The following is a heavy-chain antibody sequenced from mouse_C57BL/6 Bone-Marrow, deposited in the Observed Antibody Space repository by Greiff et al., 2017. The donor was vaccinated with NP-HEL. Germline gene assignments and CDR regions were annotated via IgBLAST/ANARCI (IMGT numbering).Heavy chain of an antibody. CDR2: INPNNGGT. D-gene: IGHD2-4*01. V-gene: IGHV1-18*01. J-gene: IGHJ4*01. CDR3: ARVEYYDYDDYAMDY. Sequence: VHVKQSGPELVKPGASVKIPCKASGYTFTDYNMDWVKQSHGKSLEWIGDINPNNGGTIYNQKFKGKATLTVDKSSSTAYMELRSLTSEDTAVYYCARVEYYDYDDYAMDYWGQGTSVTVSS. CDR1: GYTFTDYN.